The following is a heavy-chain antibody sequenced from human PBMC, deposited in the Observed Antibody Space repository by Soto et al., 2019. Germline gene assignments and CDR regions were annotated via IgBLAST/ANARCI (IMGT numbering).Heavy chain of an antibody. CDR2: ISSNGGST. D-gene: IGHD5-18*01. Sequence: PGGSLRLSCAASGFTFSSYAMHWVRQAPGKGLEYVSAISSNGGSTYYANSVKGRFTISRDNSKNTLYLQMGSLRAEDMAVYYCARDLKGYSYGYLSYYYYMDVWGKGTTVTVSS. CDR1: GFTFSSYA. J-gene: IGHJ6*03. V-gene: IGHV3-64*01. CDR3: ARDLKGYSYGYLSYYYYMDV.